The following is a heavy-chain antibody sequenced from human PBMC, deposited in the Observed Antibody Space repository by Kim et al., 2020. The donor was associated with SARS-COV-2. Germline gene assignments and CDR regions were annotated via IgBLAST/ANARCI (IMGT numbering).Heavy chain of an antibody. J-gene: IGHJ4*02. D-gene: IGHD2-8*01. V-gene: IGHV3-23*01. Sequence: GRTYYADSGKGRLTISRDNSKNTLYLQMNRLRAEDTAVYYCANRRTNGGYWGQGTLVTVSS. CDR2: GRT. CDR3: ANRRTNGGY.